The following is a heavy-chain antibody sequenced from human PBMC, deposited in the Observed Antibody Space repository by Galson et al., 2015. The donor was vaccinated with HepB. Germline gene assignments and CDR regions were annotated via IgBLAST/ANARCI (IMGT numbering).Heavy chain of an antibody. CDR1: GYTFTSYY. V-gene: IGHV1-46*01. CDR2: INPSGGST. D-gene: IGHD3-22*01. CDR3: ARFVEYYDSSGYSGYDY. J-gene: IGHJ4*02. Sequence: SVKVSCKASGYTFTSYYMHWVRQAPGQGLEWMGIINPSGGSTGYAQKFQGRVTMTRDTSTSTVYMELSSLRSEDTAVYYCARFVEYYDSSGYSGYDYWGQGTLVTVSS.